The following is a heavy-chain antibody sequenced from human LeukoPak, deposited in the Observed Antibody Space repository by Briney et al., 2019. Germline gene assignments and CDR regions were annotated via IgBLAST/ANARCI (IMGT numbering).Heavy chain of an antibody. J-gene: IGHJ4*02. Sequence: PGGSLRLSCAASGFSVSSNDMSWVRQAPGKGLEWVSLIHSGGTRYTDSVRGRFTISRDNSKNTLYLRMNSLRAEDTTMYYCASWYHIDYWGQGTLVTVSS. V-gene: IGHV3-53*01. D-gene: IGHD2-2*01. CDR1: GFSVSSND. CDR3: ASWYHIDY. CDR2: IHSGGTR.